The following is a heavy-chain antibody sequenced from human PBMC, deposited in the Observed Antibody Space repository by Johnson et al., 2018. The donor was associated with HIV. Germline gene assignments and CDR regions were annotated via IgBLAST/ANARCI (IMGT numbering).Heavy chain of an antibody. D-gene: IGHD5-24*01. V-gene: IGHV3-30-3*01. CDR2: ISYDGSNK. CDR1: GFTFSSYW. J-gene: IGHJ3*02. Sequence: QVQLVESGGGLVQPGGSLRLSCAASGFTFSSYWMSWVRQAPGKGLEWVAVISYDGSNKYYADSVKGRFTISRDNSKNTLYQQMTSLRAEDTAVYYCARQKNSQGRWLQFDAFDIWGQGTMVTVSS. CDR3: ARQKNSQGRWLQFDAFDI.